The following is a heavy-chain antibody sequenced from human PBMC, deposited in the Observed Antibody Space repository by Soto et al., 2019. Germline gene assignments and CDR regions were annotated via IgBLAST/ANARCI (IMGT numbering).Heavy chain of an antibody. D-gene: IGHD6-6*01. CDR2: LSGSGAST. V-gene: IGHV3-23*01. CDR3: AKGAPGSITALDYWYSDL. CDR1: GFTFSSYA. Sequence: EVQLLESGGGLVQPGGSLRLSCAASGFTFSSYAMSWVRQAPGRGLEWVSGLSGSGASTFYADSVKGRFTISRDNSKNTLFLHMNSLGAEDTAVYYCAKGAPGSITALDYWYSDLWGRGTLVTVSS. J-gene: IGHJ2*01.